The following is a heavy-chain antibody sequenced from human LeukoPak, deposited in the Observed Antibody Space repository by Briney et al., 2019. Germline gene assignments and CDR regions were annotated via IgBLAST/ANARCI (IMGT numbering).Heavy chain of an antibody. CDR3: ARDSGYNGDPNSFDY. CDR2: ISAYNGNT. D-gene: IGHD4-17*01. J-gene: IGHJ4*02. V-gene: IGHV1-18*01. Sequence: GASVKVSCKASGYTFTSYGISWVRQAPGQGLEWMGWISAYNGNTNYAQKLQGRVTMTTDTSTSAAYMELRSLRSDDTAVYYCARDSGYNGDPNSFDYWGQGTLVTVSS. CDR1: GYTFTSYG.